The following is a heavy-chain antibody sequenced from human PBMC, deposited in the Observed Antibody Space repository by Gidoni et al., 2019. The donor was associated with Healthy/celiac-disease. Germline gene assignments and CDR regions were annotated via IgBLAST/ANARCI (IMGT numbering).Heavy chain of an antibody. CDR2: ISWNSGSI. V-gene: IGHV3-9*01. J-gene: IGHJ4*02. D-gene: IGHD4-17*01. CDR3: AKDRYGDPYYFDY. Sequence: EVQLVESGGGLVQPGRSLRLSCAASGFPFDDYAMHWVRQAPGKGLEWVSGISWNSGSIGYADSVKGRFTISRDNAKNSLYLQMNSLRAEDTALYYCAKDRYGDPYYFDYWGQGTLVTVSS. CDR1: GFPFDDYA.